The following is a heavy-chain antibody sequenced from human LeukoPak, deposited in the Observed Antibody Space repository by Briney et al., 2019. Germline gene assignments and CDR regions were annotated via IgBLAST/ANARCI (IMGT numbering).Heavy chain of an antibody. J-gene: IGHJ4*02. CDR1: EFSFSNYG. CDR3: ARDTKDWGSVFDY. CDR2: IWNDGCNE. Sequence: RRSLTLSCAASEFSFSNYGMHWVRQAPGKGLEWVAVIWNDGCNECYADSVKGRFTISRDNSKNTLYLQMNSLRAEDTAVYYCARDTKDWGSVFDYWGQGVPVTPSS. D-gene: IGHD7-27*01. V-gene: IGHV3-33*01.